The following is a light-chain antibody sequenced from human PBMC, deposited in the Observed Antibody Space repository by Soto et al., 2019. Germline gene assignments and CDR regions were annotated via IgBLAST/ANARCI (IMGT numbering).Light chain of an antibody. Sequence: SQSISIWLAWYQQKPGKAPKFLIYDASSLQTGVPSRFSGSGSGTEFTLTINSLQPDDFATYYCQQYNSSSWTFGQGTKVDIK. CDR3: QQYNSSSWT. CDR2: DAS. CDR1: QSISIW. V-gene: IGKV1-5*01. J-gene: IGKJ1*01.